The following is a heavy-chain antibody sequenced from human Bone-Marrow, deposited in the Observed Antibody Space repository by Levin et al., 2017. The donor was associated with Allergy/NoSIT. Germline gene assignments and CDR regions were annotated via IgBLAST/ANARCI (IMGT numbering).Heavy chain of an antibody. CDR1: GGTFSSYA. CDR2: IIPIFGTA. J-gene: IGHJ3*02. CDR3: ARDDYYGSGSYAPAAFDI. Sequence: SVKVSCKASGGTFSSYAISWVRQAPGQGLEWMGGIIPIFGTANYAQKFQGRVTITADKSTSTAYMELSSLRSEDTAVYYCARDDYYGSGSYAPAAFDIWGQGTMVTVSS. D-gene: IGHD3-10*01. V-gene: IGHV1-69*06.